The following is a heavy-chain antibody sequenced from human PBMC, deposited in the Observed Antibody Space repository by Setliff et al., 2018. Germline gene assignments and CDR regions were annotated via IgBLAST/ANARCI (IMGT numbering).Heavy chain of an antibody. Sequence: SETLSLTCTVSGDSINSRTNYWSWIRQPAGKGPEWIGHIYASWSTNYNPSLKSRVTISLDTSKNQFSLKLSSVTAADTAVYYCVRESATIGEFPLYYFDKWGQGIPVTVSS. D-gene: IGHD3-10*01. CDR1: GDSINSRTNY. CDR2: IYASWST. J-gene: IGHJ4*02. CDR3: VRESATIGEFPLYYFDK. V-gene: IGHV4-61*09.